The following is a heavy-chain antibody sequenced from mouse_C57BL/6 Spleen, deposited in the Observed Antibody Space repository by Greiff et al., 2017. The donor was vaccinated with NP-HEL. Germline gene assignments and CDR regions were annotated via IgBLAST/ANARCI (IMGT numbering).Heavy chain of an antibody. CDR3: TRGYYGSSYDYYAMDY. V-gene: IGHV1-15*01. CDR1: GYTFTDYE. J-gene: IGHJ4*01. CDR2: IDPETGGT. Sequence: QVQLQQSGAELVRPGASVTLSCKASGYTFTDYEMHWVKQTPVHGLEWIGAIDPETGGTAYNQKFKGKAILTADKSSSTAYMELRSLTSEDSAVYYFTRGYYGSSYDYYAMDYWVQGTSVTVSS. D-gene: IGHD1-1*01.